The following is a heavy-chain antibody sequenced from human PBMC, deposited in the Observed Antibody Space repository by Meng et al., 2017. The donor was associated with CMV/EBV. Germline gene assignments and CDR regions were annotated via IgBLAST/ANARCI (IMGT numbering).Heavy chain of an antibody. V-gene: IGHV1-69*10. CDR3: ARGHYPQLAPDYYYGLDV. J-gene: IGHJ6*02. CDR2: IIPIPDVT. Sequence: SVKVSCKASGGSLSAYASSWVRQAPGQGLEWIGGIIPIPDVTNYAQKFQGRVTITADRSTSTAYLELNSLRSEDTAVYYCARGHYPQLAPDYYYGLDVWGQGTTVTVSS. D-gene: IGHD1-1*01. CDR1: GGSLSAYA.